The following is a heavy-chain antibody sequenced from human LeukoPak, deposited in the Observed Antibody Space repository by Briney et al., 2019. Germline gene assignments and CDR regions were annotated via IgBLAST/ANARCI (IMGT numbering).Heavy chain of an antibody. Sequence: GGSLRLSCAASGFTFSHYSMNWVRQAPGKGLEWVANIKEDGSEKYYVDSVKGRFTISKDNAKNSLYLQMTSLRAEDTALYYCARDTHLSYAAGFDYWGQGTLVTVSS. CDR3: ARDTHLSYAAGFDY. CDR1: GFTFSHYS. CDR2: IKEDGSEK. V-gene: IGHV3-7*01. D-gene: IGHD3-10*01. J-gene: IGHJ4*02.